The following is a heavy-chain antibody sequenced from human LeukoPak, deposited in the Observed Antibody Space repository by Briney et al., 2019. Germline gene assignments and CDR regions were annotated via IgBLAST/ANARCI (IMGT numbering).Heavy chain of an antibody. V-gene: IGHV4-4*07. CDR2: IYPSGIT. CDR3: ARLQSGLGYFDS. CDR1: GGSISSYY. Sequence: PSETLSLTCTVSGGSISSYYWSWIRQPAGKGLEWIGRIYPSGITNYNPSLKSRVTMSVDTSKNQFSLRLTSVTAADTAVYYCARLQSGLGYFDSWGQGILVTVSS. J-gene: IGHJ4*02.